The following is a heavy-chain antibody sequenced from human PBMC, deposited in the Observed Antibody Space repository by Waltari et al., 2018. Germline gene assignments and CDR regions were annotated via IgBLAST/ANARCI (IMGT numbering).Heavy chain of an antibody. CDR3: ARDRCNSTSCLSRGAFDI. V-gene: IGHV4-4*07. Sequence: QVQLQESGPGLVKPSETLSLTCPVSGGSISSYYWSWVRPPAGRGLEWIGRSYASGSTNYNPSLRSRVTMSVDTSKNHFSLRLTSVTAADTAVYYCARDRCNSTSCLSRGAFDIWGQGTMVTVSS. J-gene: IGHJ3*02. CDR2: SYASGST. CDR1: GGSISSYY. D-gene: IGHD2-2*01.